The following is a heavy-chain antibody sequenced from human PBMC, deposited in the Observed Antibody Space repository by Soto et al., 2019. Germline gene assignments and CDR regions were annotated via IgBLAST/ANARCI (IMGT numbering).Heavy chain of an antibody. Sequence: HGESLKISSTGSGYSFNSYWISWVRELPGKGLEWTGRIDPSDTYTNYSPSFQGHVTISADKSISTAYLQWSSLKASDTSIYYCARHNLAARHYGMDVWGQGTTVTVSS. CDR3: ARHNLAARHYGMDV. D-gene: IGHD6-6*01. CDR1: GYSFNSYW. J-gene: IGHJ6*02. V-gene: IGHV5-10-1*01. CDR2: IDPSDTYT.